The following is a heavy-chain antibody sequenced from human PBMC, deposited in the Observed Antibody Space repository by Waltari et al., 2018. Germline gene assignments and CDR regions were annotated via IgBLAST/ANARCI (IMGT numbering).Heavy chain of an antibody. Sequence: QVQLVQSGAEVKKPGASVKVSCKTSGYTFTSFDVSWVRQATGQGLEWMGWRNPSSFNTGFAQEFRSRVTPTTETSTSTAYMDLSNLRSEDTAIYYCARAIRDQLLPDYWGQGTLVTVSS. D-gene: IGHD2-2*01. V-gene: IGHV1-8*01. CDR2: RNPSSFNT. CDR1: GYTFTSFD. CDR3: ARAIRDQLLPDY. J-gene: IGHJ4*02.